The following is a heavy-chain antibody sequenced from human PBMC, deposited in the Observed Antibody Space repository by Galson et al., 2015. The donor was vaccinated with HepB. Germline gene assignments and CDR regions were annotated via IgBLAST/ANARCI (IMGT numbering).Heavy chain of an antibody. D-gene: IGHD5-18*01. CDR3: ARASGYSSIIDY. CDR2: INAGNGNT. Sequence: SVKVSCKASGYTFTSYAMHWVRQAPGQRLEWMGWINAGNGNTKYSQKFQGRVTITRDTSASTAYMELSSLRSEDTAVYYCARASGYSSIIDYWGQGTLVTVSS. CDR1: GYTFTSYA. J-gene: IGHJ4*02. V-gene: IGHV1-3*01.